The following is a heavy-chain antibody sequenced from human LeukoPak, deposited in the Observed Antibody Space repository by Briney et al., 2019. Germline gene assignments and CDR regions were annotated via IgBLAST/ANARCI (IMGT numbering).Heavy chain of an antibody. J-gene: IGHJ4*02. V-gene: IGHV3-9*01. CDR2: ISWNSGSI. D-gene: IGHD3-16*01. Sequence: GGSLRLSCAASGFTFDDYAMHWVRQAPGKGLEWVSGISWNSGSIGYADSVKGRFTISRDNAKNSLYLQMNSLRAEDTAVYYCARDEGGFHYWGQGTLVTVSS. CDR1: GFTFDDYA. CDR3: ARDEGGFHY.